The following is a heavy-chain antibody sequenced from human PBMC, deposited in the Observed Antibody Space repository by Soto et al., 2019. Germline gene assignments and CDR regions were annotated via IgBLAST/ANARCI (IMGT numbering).Heavy chain of an antibody. CDR1: GGSISSGGYY. CDR3: VRVGRYCSSTSCYFDP. CDR2: IYYSGST. J-gene: IGHJ4*02. Sequence: PSETLSLTCTVSGGSISSGGYYWSWIRQHPGKGLEWIGYIYYSGSTYYNPSLKSRVTISVDTSKNQFSLKLSSVTAADTAVYYCVRVGRYCSSTSCYFDPWGQGTLVTVSS. V-gene: IGHV4-31*03. D-gene: IGHD2-2*01.